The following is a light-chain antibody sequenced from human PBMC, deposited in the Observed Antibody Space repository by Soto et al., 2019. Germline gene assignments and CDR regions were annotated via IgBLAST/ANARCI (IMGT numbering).Light chain of an antibody. CDR3: QKYSSAPYT. V-gene: IGKV1-27*01. CDR1: QAISNF. Sequence: DIQMTQSPSSLSASVGDRVTFTCRASQAISNFLAWYQQKPGKVPKLLIYASPTLQSGVPSRFSGSGSGTDFTLTILSLQPEDVATYYCQKYSSAPYTCGQGTKLEIK. J-gene: IGKJ2*01. CDR2: ASP.